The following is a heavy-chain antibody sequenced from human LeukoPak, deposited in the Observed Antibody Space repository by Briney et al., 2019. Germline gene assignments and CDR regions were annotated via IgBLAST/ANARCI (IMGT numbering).Heavy chain of an antibody. CDR1: GGSIRSNY. CDR3: ARVVTSTYYYYGMDV. CDR2: ISYSGST. D-gene: IGHD4-23*01. J-gene: IGHJ6*02. V-gene: IGHV4-59*01. Sequence: SETLSLTCTVSGGSIRSNYWSWIRQPPGKGLEWIGYISYSGSTNYNPSLKSRVTISVDTSKNQFSLKLSSVTAADTAVYFCARVVTSTYYYYGMDVWGQGTTVTVSS.